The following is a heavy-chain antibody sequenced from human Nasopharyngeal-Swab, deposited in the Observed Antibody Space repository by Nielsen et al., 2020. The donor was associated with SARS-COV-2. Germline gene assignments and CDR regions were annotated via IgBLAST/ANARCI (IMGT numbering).Heavy chain of an antibody. Sequence: GESLKISCAASGFTFSSYGMHWVRQAPGKGLEWVAVISYDESNKYYADSVKGRFTISRDNSKNTLYLQMNSLRAEDTAVYYCAKMAGYSSSWYGSSLIDYWGQGTLVTVSS. CDR2: ISYDESNK. J-gene: IGHJ4*02. D-gene: IGHD6-13*01. CDR1: GFTFSSYG. CDR3: AKMAGYSSSWYGSSLIDY. V-gene: IGHV3-30*18.